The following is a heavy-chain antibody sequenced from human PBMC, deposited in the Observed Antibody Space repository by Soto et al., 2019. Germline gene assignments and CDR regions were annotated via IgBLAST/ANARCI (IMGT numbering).Heavy chain of an antibody. J-gene: IGHJ6*02. CDR1: GLSLRTTGVG. D-gene: IGHD2-21*02. Sequence: QVTLKESGPTLVKPTQTLTLTCTVSGLSLRTTGVGVGWVRQPPGKALEWLALLYWDDDKRYSPSRWSRLTIAKDKSERQVVLTMTNRDTVDTATYYCVQSRCVGDCLEIYSSHAYNGLDVWGQGTTVNVS. CDR2: LYWDDDK. CDR3: VQSRCVGDCLEIYSSHAYNGLDV. V-gene: IGHV2-5*02.